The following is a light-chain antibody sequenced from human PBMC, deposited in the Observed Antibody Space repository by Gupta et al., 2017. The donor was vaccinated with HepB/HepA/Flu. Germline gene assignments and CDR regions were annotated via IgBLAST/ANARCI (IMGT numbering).Light chain of an antibody. CDR1: TSNIGDNP. V-gene: IGLV1-44*01. CDR2: GDN. Sequence: QSVLTQPPSASGTPGQRVTISCSGTTSNIGDNPVNWYHQVPGTAPKLLMYGDNQRPSGVPDRVSGSKSGTSASLAIRGLRPEDEAVYYCATGDDNLNGQVFGGGTKLTVL. CDR3: ATGDDNLNGQV. J-gene: IGLJ2*01.